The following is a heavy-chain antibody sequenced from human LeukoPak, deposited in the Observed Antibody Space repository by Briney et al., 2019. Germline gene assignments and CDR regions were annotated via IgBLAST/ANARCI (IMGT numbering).Heavy chain of an antibody. CDR1: GYTFTSYG. V-gene: IGHV1-18*01. Sequence: RASVKVSCKASGYTFTSYGISWVRQAPGQGLEWMGWIGAYNGNTNYAQKLQGRVTMTTDTSTRTAYMELRSLRSDDTAVYYCARDLGIAVAGTSGYWGQGTLVTVSS. J-gene: IGHJ4*02. CDR2: IGAYNGNT. D-gene: IGHD6-19*01. CDR3: ARDLGIAVAGTSGY.